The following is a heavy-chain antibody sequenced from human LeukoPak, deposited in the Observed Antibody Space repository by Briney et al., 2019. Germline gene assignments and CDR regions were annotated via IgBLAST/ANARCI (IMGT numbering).Heavy chain of an antibody. Sequence: SETLSLTCAVSGCSVSGYYWSWIRQPPGKGLEWIGQIYYSGGTIYNPSLKGRVTTSVTTTNNHFSLKLSSMTAADTAVFYCARHGTGQKAFDIWGQGTMVTVSS. J-gene: IGHJ3*02. CDR2: IYYSGGT. CDR3: ARHGTGQKAFDI. D-gene: IGHD1-14*01. V-gene: IGHV4-59*08. CDR1: GCSVSGYY.